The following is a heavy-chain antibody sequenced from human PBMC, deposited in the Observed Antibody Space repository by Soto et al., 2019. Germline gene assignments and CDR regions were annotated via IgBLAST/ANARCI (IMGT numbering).Heavy chain of an antibody. Sequence: SETLSLTSTVYGGSFSGRSWTWIRQSPGKGLEWIGDINHSGRVNYSPSLKSRVTISLDTSKNQFSLTLSAVTAADTAMYYCSTRAYDTNGYYRFDPWGQGTLVNVSS. D-gene: IGHD3-22*01. V-gene: IGHV4-34*01. CDR1: GGSFSGRS. CDR2: INHSGRV. CDR3: STRAYDTNGYYRFDP. J-gene: IGHJ5*01.